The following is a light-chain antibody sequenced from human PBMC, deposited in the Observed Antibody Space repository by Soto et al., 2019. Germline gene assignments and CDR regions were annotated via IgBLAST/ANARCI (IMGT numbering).Light chain of an antibody. V-gene: IGLV2-14*01. J-gene: IGLJ1*01. CDR3: SSYTSSSTL. CDR1: SSDVGGYNY. CDR2: AVT. Sequence: QSALTQPASVSGSPGQSITSSCTGTSSDVGGYNYVSWYQQHPGKAPKLMIYAVTDRPSGVSSRFSGSKSGNTASLTISGLQAEDEADYSCSSYTSSSTLFGTGTKVTVL.